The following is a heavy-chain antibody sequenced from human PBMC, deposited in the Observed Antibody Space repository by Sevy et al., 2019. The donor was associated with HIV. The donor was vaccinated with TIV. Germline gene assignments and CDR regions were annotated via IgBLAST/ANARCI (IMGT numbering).Heavy chain of an antibody. J-gene: IGHJ6*02. CDR2: IYPGHSDT. CDR1: GYSFTSYW. Sequence: GESLKISCKGSGYSFTSYWIGWVRQMPGKGLEWMGIIYPGHSDTRYSPSFQGQVTISADKSISTAYLQWSSLKASDTAMYYCATQSITIFGVVIRPDQSLKNYYYYGMDVWGQGTTVTVSS. V-gene: IGHV5-51*01. CDR3: ATQSITIFGVVIRPDQSLKNYYYYGMDV. D-gene: IGHD3-3*01.